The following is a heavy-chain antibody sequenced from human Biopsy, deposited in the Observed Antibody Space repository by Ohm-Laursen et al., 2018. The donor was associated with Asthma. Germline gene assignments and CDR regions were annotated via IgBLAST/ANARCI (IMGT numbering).Heavy chain of an antibody. CDR2: VSSDGHNI. CDR1: GFVFSQCG. V-gene: IGHV3-30*03. D-gene: IGHD3-22*01. CDR3: ARESGQEYGDSSGFDI. Sequence: RSLRLSCTASGFVFSQCGMHWVRQGPGKGLEWVALVSSDGHNIYYEDSVKGRFTISRDNSRNRLYLQINRLTVEDSAVYFCARESGQEYGDSSGFDIWGQGTKVAVSS. J-gene: IGHJ3*02.